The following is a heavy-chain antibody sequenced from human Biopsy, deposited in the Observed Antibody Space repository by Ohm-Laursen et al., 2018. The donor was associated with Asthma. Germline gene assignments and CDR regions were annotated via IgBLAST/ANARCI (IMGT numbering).Heavy chain of an antibody. CDR1: GDTFRSYV. CDR3: ARDPGGFDP. CDR2: IRPLIGDT. V-gene: IGHV1-18*04. J-gene: IGHJ5*02. D-gene: IGHD3-10*01. Sequence: PSAKASCKASGDTFRSYVVSWVPQAPGQGLEWRGGIRPLIGDTNYAQMLRGRVTMTTDTSTSTAYMELRGLRCDDTAVYYCARDPGGFDPWGQGTLVTVSS.